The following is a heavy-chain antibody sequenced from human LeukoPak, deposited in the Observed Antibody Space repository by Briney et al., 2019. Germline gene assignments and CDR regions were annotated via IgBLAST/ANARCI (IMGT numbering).Heavy chain of an antibody. V-gene: IGHV3-21*01. Sequence: GGTLRLSCAASGFTFSSYAMSWVRHAPGKGLEWVSSISSSSSYIYYADSVKGRFTISRDNAMNSMYLQMNSLRAEDTALYYCQKAPYDILTGDFDYWGQGTLVTVSS. J-gene: IGHJ4*02. D-gene: IGHD3-9*01. CDR3: QKAPYDILTGDFDY. CDR2: ISSSSSYI. CDR1: GFTFSSYA.